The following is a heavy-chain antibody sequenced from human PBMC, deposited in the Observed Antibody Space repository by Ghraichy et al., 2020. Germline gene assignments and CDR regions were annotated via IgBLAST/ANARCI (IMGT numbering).Heavy chain of an antibody. CDR3: VKDGSAYYYDSSGLGY. J-gene: IGHJ4*02. D-gene: IGHD3-22*01. CDR1: GFTFNNYY. Sequence: SCAASGFTFNNYYMHWVRQAPGKGLEWVALILHDGSNKYYADAVMGRFTIARDNSKNIVYLHMKSLRAEDTAVYYCVKDGSAYYYDSSGLGYWGQGTLVTVSS. CDR2: ILHDGSNK. V-gene: IGHV3-30*18.